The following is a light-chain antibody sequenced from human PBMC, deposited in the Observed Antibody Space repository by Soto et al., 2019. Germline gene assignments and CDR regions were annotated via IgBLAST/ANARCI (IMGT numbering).Light chain of an antibody. CDR2: DAS. CDR1: QGISSA. CDR3: QQFNSYPRWT. V-gene: IGKV1-13*02. Sequence: ALQLTQSPSSLSASVGDRVTITCRASQGISSALAWYQQKPGKAPKLLIYDASSLESGVPSRFSGSGSGTDFTLTISSLQPEDFATYYCQQFNSYPRWTFGQGTKVEIK. J-gene: IGKJ1*01.